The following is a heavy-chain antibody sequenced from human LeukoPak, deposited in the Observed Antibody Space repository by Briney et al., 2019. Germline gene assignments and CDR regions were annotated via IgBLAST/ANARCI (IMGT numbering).Heavy chain of an antibody. CDR3: AKDSASIYGDHGVGAFDI. V-gene: IGHV3-23*01. CDR1: GFTFSSYA. CDR2: ISGSGGST. Sequence: TGGSLRLSCAASGFTFSSYAMSWVRQAPGKGLEWVSAISGSGGSTYYADSVKGRFTISRDNSKNTLYLQMNSLRAEDTAVYYCAKDSASIYGDHGVGAFDIWGQGTMVTVSS. J-gene: IGHJ3*02. D-gene: IGHD4-17*01.